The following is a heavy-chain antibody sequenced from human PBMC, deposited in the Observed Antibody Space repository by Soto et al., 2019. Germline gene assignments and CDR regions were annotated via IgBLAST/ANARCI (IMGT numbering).Heavy chain of an antibody. CDR1: GFTFGDYA. D-gene: IGHD3-3*01. CDR3: TRMEWFIYYYYYGMDV. J-gene: IGHJ6*02. Sequence: SGGSLRLSCTASGFTFGDYAMSWFRQAPGKGLEWVGFIRSKAYGGTTEYAASVKGRFTISRDDYKSIAYLQMNSLKTEDTAVYYCTRMEWFIYYYYYGMDVWGQGTTVSVSS. V-gene: IGHV3-49*03. CDR2: IRSKAYGGTT.